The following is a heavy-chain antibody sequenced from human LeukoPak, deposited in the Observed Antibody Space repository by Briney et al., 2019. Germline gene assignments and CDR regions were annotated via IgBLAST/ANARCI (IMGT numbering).Heavy chain of an antibody. J-gene: IGHJ2*01. V-gene: IGHV4-34*01. D-gene: IGHD3-10*01. CDR1: GGSFSGYY. CDR2: INHSGST. Sequence: PSETLSLTCAVYGGSFSGYYWSWIRQPPGKGREWIGEINHSGSTNYNPSLKSRVTTPVDTSKNQFSLKLSSVTAADTAVYYCARRTMVRGPLWYFDLWGRGTLVTVSS. CDR3: ARRTMVRGPLWYFDL.